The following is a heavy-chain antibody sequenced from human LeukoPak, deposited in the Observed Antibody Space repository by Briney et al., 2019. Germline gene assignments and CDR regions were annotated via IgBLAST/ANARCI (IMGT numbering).Heavy chain of an antibody. CDR1: GGSISRYY. CDR2: IYYSGTT. D-gene: IGHD3-22*01. J-gene: IGHJ4*02. Sequence: PSETLSLTCTVSGGSISRYYWSWVRQSPGKGLEWIGHIYYSGTTNYNPSLKSRITISVDTSKNQFSLKLNSVTAADTAVYFCARQYGNYLWDYWGRGTLVTVSS. CDR3: ARQYGNYLWDY. V-gene: IGHV4-59*08.